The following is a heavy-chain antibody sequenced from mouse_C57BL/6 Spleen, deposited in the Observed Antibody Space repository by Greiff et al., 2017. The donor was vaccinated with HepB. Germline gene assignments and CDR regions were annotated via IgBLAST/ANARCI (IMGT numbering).Heavy chain of an antibody. V-gene: IGHV1-81*01. D-gene: IGHD2-5*01. Sequence: QVQLQQSGAELARPGASVKLSCKASGYTFTSYGISWVKQRTGQGLEWIGEIYPRSGNTYYNEKFKGKATLTADKSSSTAYMELRSLTSEDSAVYFGARGGYSNYPAWFAYWGQGTLVTVSA. J-gene: IGHJ3*01. CDR3: ARGGYSNYPAWFAY. CDR1: GYTFTSYG. CDR2: IYPRSGNT.